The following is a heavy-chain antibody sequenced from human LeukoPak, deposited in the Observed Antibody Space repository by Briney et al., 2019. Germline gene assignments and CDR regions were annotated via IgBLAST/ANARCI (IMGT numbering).Heavy chain of an antibody. CDR2: IKQDGSEK. CDR1: GFTFSSYW. Sequence: HPGGSLRLSCAASGFTFSSYWMSWVRQAPGKRQERVANIKQDGSEKYYVDSVKGRFTISRDNAKNSLYLQMNSLRAEDTAVYYCARVYHSTTGTTQDYWGQGTLVTVSS. V-gene: IGHV3-7*01. CDR3: ARVYHSTTGTTQDY. D-gene: IGHD1-1*01. J-gene: IGHJ4*02.